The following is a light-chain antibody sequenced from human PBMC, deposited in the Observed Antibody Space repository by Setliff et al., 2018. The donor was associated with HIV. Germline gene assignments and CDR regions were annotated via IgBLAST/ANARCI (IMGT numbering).Light chain of an antibody. V-gene: IGLV1-44*01. CDR1: SSNIGANT. CDR2: SDN. CDR3: ATWDDSLNGRV. Sequence: VLTQTPSASGTPGQGVTVSCSGGSSNIGANTVNWYQQLPGTAPKLLMYSDNQRPSGVPERFSGSKSGTSASLAISGLQSEDEAEYYCATWDDSLNGRVFGTGTKVTV. J-gene: IGLJ1*01.